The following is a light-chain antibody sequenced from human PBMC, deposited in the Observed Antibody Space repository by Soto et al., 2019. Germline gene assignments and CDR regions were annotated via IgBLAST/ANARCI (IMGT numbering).Light chain of an antibody. CDR2: SAS. Sequence: EIVLTQSPGTLSLSPGDGATLSCRASQTINSKFLAWYQQKPGQAPRLLIYSASSRATGVPDRFTGRGSGTDFTLTISRLEPEDFAVYFCQQYGGSPRYTFGQGTKLEI. J-gene: IGKJ2*01. CDR3: QQYGGSPRYT. V-gene: IGKV3-20*01. CDR1: QTINSKF.